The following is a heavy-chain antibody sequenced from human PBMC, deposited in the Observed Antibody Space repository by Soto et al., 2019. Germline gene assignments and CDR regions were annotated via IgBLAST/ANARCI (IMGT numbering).Heavy chain of an antibody. CDR2: ISYDGSNK. V-gene: IGHV3-30-3*01. CDR3: ARDRLRYNWNDFPYYSSGMDV. J-gene: IGHJ6*02. CDR1: GFTFSSYA. D-gene: IGHD1-1*01. Sequence: QVQLVESGGGVVQPGRSLRLSCAASGFTFSSYAMHWVRQAPGKGLEWVAVISYDGSNKYYADSVKGRFTISGDNSKNTLDLQMNSLRAEDTAVYYCARDRLRYNWNDFPYYSSGMDVWGQGTTVTVSS.